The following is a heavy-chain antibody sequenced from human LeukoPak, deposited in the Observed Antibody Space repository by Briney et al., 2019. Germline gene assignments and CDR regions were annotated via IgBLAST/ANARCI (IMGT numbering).Heavy chain of an antibody. V-gene: IGHV4-61*02. J-gene: IGHJ5*02. CDR3: ARDVYYYDSGSYYPYKYFDP. CDR2: IFGSGST. Sequence: SQTLSLTCTVSGGSISSGSYYWSWIRQPAGKGLEWIGRIFGSGSTSYNPSLNSRVIISVYMSKNQFSLKLRSVTAADTAVYYCARDVYYYDSGSYYPYKYFDPWGQGTLVTVSS. D-gene: IGHD3-10*01. CDR1: GGSISSGSYY.